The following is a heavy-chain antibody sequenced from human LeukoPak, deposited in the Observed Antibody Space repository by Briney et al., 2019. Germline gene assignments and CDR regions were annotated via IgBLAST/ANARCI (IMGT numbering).Heavy chain of an antibody. J-gene: IGHJ4*02. CDR2: ISSRSATI. V-gene: IGHV3-48*01. CDR3: ARDPLSSSSFDL. CDR1: GFNVSSNY. Sequence: GGSLRLSCAASGFNVSSNYMSWVRQAPGKGLEWVSYISSRSATIYYADSVKGRFTISRDNAKNSLYLQMNSLRAEDTAVYYCARDPLSSSSFDLWGQGTLVTVSS. D-gene: IGHD6-13*01.